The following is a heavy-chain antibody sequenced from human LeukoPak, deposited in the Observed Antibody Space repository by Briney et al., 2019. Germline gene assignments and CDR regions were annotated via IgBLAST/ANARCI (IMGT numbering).Heavy chain of an antibody. Sequence: ASVKVSFKASGGTFIIYAISWVRQAPGQGGERRGGIIPIFGTANYTQKFQGRVTITAEKKTSTAYMELSTLRSEDTPVYYCALHQYCAVDCYSLYFDYWRQGTLVTVSS. D-gene: IGHD2-21*02. CDR2: IIPIFGTA. CDR1: GGTFIIYA. V-gene: IGHV1-69*06. J-gene: IGHJ4*02. CDR3: ALHQYCAVDCYSLYFDY.